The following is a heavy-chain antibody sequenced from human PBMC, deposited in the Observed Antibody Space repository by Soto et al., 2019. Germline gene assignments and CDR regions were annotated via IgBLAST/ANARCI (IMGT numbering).Heavy chain of an antibody. CDR3: ASQRLYDSSSYPIDY. Sequence: SETLSLTCAVYGGSFSGYYWSWLRQPPGKGLEWIGEINHSGSTNYNPSLKSRVTISVDTSKKQFSLKLSSVTAADTAVYYCASQRLYDSSSYPIDYWGQGTLVTVSS. CDR1: GGSFSGYY. V-gene: IGHV4-34*01. J-gene: IGHJ4*02. CDR2: INHSGST. D-gene: IGHD3-22*01.